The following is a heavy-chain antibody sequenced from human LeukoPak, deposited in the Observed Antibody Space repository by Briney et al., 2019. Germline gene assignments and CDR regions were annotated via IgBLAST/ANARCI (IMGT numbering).Heavy chain of an antibody. CDR1: GGSTSSYY. D-gene: IGHD2/OR15-2a*01. CDR3: ASSTFMDV. Sequence: SETLSLTCTVSGGSTSSYYWSWIRQPPGKGLEWIGYIYTSGSTNYNPSLKSRVTISVDTSKNQFSLKLSSVTAADTAVYYCASSTFMDVWGKGTTVTVSS. CDR2: IYTSGST. V-gene: IGHV4-4*09. J-gene: IGHJ6*03.